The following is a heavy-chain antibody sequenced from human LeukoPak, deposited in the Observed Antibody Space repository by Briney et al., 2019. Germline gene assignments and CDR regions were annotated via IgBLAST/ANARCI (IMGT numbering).Heavy chain of an antibody. CDR3: ARGGRGLRLGELSHFDY. V-gene: IGHV4-30-4*01. CDR1: GGSISSGDYY. J-gene: IGHJ4*02. CDR2: IYYSGSI. D-gene: IGHD3-16*02. Sequence: PSQTLSLTCTVSGGSISSGDYYWSWIRQPPGKGLEWIGYIYYSGSIYYNPSLKSRVTISADTSKNQFSLKLSSVTAADTAVYYCARGGRGLRLGELSHFDYRGQGTLVTVSS.